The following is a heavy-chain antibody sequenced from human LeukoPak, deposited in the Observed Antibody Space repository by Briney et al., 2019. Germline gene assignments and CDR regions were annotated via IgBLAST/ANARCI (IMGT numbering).Heavy chain of an antibody. CDR2: ISGSGGST. V-gene: IGHV3-23*01. J-gene: IGHJ6*02. Sequence: AGSLRLSCAASGFTFSSYAMSWVGQAPGKGLEWVSAISGSGGSTYYADSGKGRFTISRDNSKNTLYLQMNSLRAEDTAVYYCAKSEYCSSTSCYRSYYYGMDVWGQGTTVTVSS. CDR1: GFTFSSYA. CDR3: AKSEYCSSTSCYRSYYYGMDV. D-gene: IGHD2-2*01.